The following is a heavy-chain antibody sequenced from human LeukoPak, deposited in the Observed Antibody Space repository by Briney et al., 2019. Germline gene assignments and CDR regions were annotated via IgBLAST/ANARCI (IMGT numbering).Heavy chain of an antibody. CDR1: GGSFSGYY. J-gene: IGHJ6*02. D-gene: IGHD3-3*01. CDR2: INHSGST. Sequence: PSETLSLTCAVYGGSFSGYYWSWIRQPPGKGLEWIGEINHSGSTNYNPSLKSRVTISVDTSKNQFSLKLSSVTAADTAVYYCAREYDFWSGFLWGQGTTVTVSS. CDR3: AREYDFWSGFL. V-gene: IGHV4-34*01.